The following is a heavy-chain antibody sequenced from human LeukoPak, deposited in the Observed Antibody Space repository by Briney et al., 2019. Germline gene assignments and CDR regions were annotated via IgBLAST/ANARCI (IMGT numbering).Heavy chain of an antibody. CDR3: ARVYSSMFDY. J-gene: IGHJ4*02. D-gene: IGHD6-6*01. CDR2: TYYRSKWYN. Sequence: SQTLSLTCAISGYSVSSGSAGWTWIRQSPSRGLEWLGRTYYRSKWYNDYAVSVKSRITINPDTSKNQFSLQLISVTPEDTAVYYCARVYSSMFDYWGQGTLVTVSS. CDR1: GYSVSSGSAG. V-gene: IGHV6-1*01.